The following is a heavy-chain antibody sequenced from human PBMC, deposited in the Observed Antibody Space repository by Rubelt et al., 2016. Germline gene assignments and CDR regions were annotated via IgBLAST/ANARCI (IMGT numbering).Heavy chain of an antibody. D-gene: IGHD2-2*03. CDR1: GYTFTSYA. CDR2: INAGNGNT. V-gene: IGHV1-3*01. J-gene: IGHJ4*02. CDR3: ARVPAGYCSSTSCYVSDY. Sequence: QVQLVQSGAEVKKPGASVKVSCKASGYTFTSYAMHWVRQAPGQRLEWMGWINAGNGNTKYSQKFQGRVSITRDTSASTAYMELSSLGSEDTAVYYWARVPAGYCSSTSCYVSDYGGQGTLVTVSS.